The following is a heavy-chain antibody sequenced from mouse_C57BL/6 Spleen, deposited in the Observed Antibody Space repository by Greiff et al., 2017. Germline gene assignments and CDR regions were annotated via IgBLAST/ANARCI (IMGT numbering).Heavy chain of an antibody. J-gene: IGHJ3*01. D-gene: IGHD2-2*01. Sequence: QVQLQQPGAELVRPGTSVKLSCKASGYTFTSYWMHWVKQRPGQGLEWIGVIDPSDSYTNYNQKFKGKATLTVDTSSSTAYMQLSSLTSEDSAVYYCARYYGDDVAYWGQGTLVTVSA. CDR2: IDPSDSYT. V-gene: IGHV1-59*01. CDR3: ARYYGDDVAY. CDR1: GYTFTSYW.